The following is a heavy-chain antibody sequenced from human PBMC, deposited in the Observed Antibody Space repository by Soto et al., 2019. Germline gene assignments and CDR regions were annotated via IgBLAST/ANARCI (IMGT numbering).Heavy chain of an antibody. Sequence: ETLCLTCTVSGGSIGAHTHYWSWIRQSPGGGLEWIASIYYSGTTYYYQSLQNRHTISADSSEKQVSLLLTSVTAADTAVYYCARLKVLITTDSIYCCFAMDVWGPGPTVTVYS. CDR1: GGSIGAHTHY. D-gene: IGHD2-21*01. CDR2: IYYSGTT. V-gene: IGHV4-39*01. J-gene: IGHJ6*02. CDR3: ARLKVLITTDSIYCCFAMDV.